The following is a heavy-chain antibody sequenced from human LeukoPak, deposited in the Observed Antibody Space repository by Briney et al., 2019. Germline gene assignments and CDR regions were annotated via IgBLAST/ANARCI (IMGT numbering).Heavy chain of an antibody. Sequence: SETLSLTCTVSGYSISSGYYWGWIRQPPGKGLEWIGSIYHSGSTYYNPSLKSGVTISVDTSKNQFSLKLSSVTAADTAVYYCARAPTIKYSGSFNWFDPWGQGTLVTVSS. V-gene: IGHV4-38-2*02. CDR1: GYSISSGYY. CDR2: IYHSGST. D-gene: IGHD1-26*01. J-gene: IGHJ5*02. CDR3: ARAPTIKYSGSFNWFDP.